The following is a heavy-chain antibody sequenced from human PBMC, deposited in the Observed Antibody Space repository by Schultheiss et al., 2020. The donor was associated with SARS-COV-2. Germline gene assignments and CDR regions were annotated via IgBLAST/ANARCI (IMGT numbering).Heavy chain of an antibody. CDR2: ISSSGSTI. CDR3: ARDVGDYGPYYYYGMDV. J-gene: IGHJ6*02. D-gene: IGHD4-17*01. V-gene: IGHV3-48*03. CDR1: GFTFSSYE. Sequence: GESLKISCAASGFTFSSYEMNWVRQAPGKGLEWVSYISSSGSTIYYADSVKGRFTISRDNAKNSLYLQMNSLRAEDTAVYYCARDVGDYGPYYYYGMDVWGQGTTVTVSS.